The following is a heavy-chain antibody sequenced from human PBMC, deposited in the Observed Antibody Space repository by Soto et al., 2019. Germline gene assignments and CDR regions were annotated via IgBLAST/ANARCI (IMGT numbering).Heavy chain of an antibody. V-gene: IGHV4-59*01. CDR3: ARVNQLAPKRNAFDI. J-gene: IGHJ3*02. Sequence: PSGTLSLTFTASGGSINSYFWSWIRHPPGKGLEWIGYIHYSGSSNYNPSLKSRVTMSVDSSKNQFSLELSSLTAADTAVYYCARVNQLAPKRNAFDIWGQGTKVTVSS. D-gene: IGHD1-1*01. CDR2: IHYSGSS. CDR1: GGSINSYF.